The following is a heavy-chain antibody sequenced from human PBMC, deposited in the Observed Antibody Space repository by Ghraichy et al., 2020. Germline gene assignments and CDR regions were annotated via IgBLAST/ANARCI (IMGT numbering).Heavy chain of an antibody. D-gene: IGHD3-3*01. CDR3: ARAPINYDFWSGYFDY. CDR2: IYSGGST. V-gene: IGHV3-53*01. CDR1: GFTVSSNY. J-gene: IGHJ4*02. Sequence: GESLNISCAASGFTVSSNYMSWVRQAPGKGLEWVSVIYSGGSTYYADSVKGRFTISRDNSKNTLYLQMNSLRAEDTAVYYCARAPINYDFWSGYFDYWGQGTLVTVSS.